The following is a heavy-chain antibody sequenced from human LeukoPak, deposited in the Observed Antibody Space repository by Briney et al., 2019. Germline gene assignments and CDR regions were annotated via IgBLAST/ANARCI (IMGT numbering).Heavy chain of an antibody. J-gene: IGHJ5*02. CDR2: IKQDGSEK. D-gene: IGHD6-13*01. Sequence: ESGGSLRLSCAPSGFTFSNYWMSWVRQAPGKGLEWVANIKQDGSEKYYVDSVRGRFTISRDNAKNSLYLQMNSLRAEDTAMYYCAREISSWYRTEGRFDPWGQGTPVTVSS. CDR1: GFTFSNYW. V-gene: IGHV3-7*01. CDR3: AREISSWYRTEGRFDP.